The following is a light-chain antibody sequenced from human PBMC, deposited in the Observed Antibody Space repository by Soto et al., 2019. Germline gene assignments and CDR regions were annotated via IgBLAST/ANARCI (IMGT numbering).Light chain of an antibody. CDR1: QSVSSSY. Sequence: EIVWPPSPGTLSWSPGERAPLSGRARQSVSSSYLAWYQQTPGQAPRLPIYGASSRATGIPDRFSGSRSGTDFTLTISRREPEYFAGDACPRYGSSPITFGHGARLEI. CDR2: GAS. V-gene: IGKV3-20*01. J-gene: IGKJ5*01. CDR3: PRYGSSPIT.